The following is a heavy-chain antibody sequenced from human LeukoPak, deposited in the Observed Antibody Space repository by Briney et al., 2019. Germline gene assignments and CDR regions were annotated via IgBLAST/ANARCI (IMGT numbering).Heavy chain of an antibody. CDR2: ISYDGSNK. CDR3: ARKADY. CDR1: GFTFSSYA. V-gene: IGHV3-30*04. Sequence: PGRSLRLSCAASGFTFSSYAMHWVRQAPGKGLEWVAVISYDGSNKYYADSVKGRFTISRDNSKNTPYLQMNSLRAEDTAVYYCARKADYWGQGTLVTVSS. J-gene: IGHJ4*02.